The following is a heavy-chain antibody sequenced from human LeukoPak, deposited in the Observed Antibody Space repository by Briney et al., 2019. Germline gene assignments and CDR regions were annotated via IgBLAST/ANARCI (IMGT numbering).Heavy chain of an antibody. J-gene: IGHJ5*02. CDR2: INHSGST. CDR3: ARRVDYLKRSNWFDP. Sequence: SETLSLTCAVYGGSFSGYYWSWIRQPSGKGLEWIGEINHSGSTNYNPSLKSRVTISVDTSKNQFSLKLSSVTAADTAVYYCARRVDYLKRSNWFDPWGQGTLVTVSS. D-gene: IGHD4-11*01. CDR1: GGSFSGYY. V-gene: IGHV4-34*01.